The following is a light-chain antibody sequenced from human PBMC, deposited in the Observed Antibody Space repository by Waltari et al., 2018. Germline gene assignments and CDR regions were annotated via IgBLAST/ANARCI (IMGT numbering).Light chain of an antibody. CDR1: TLGARY. CDR2: QDT. CDR3: QAWDSRGV. J-gene: IGLJ3*02. Sequence: SSELTQPPSVAVSPGQRANITCSGDTLGARYVSWYQQKPGQSPILIIYQDTKRPSGIPERFSGSNSGNTATLTIGGTQTMDEADYYCQAWDSRGVFGGGTKLTVL. V-gene: IGLV3-1*01.